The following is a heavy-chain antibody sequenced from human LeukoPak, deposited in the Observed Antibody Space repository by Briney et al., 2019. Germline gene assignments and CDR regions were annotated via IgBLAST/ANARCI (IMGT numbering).Heavy chain of an antibody. V-gene: IGHV3-23*01. D-gene: IGHD2-2*01. J-gene: IGHJ3*02. CDR2: ISGSGDST. CDR1: GFTFSSYA. Sequence: PGGSLRLSCAASGFTFSSYAMSWVRQAPGKGLEWVSAISGSGDSTYYADSVKGRFTISRDNSKNTLYLQMNSPRAEDTAVYYCAKIPYCSSTSCNLDAFDIWGQGTMVTVSS. CDR3: AKIPYCSSTSCNLDAFDI.